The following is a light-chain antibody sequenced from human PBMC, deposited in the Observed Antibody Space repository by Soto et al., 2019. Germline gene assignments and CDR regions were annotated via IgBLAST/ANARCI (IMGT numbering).Light chain of an antibody. V-gene: IGKV1-39*01. CDR1: QSIGTK. CDR3: QQSSSTLYT. J-gene: IGKJ2*01. Sequence: DIQMTQSPSSLSASVGDRVTITCRASQSIGTKLSWYQQKPGKAPKLLIHAASSLQSGVPSRFSASGSGTDFTLTISSLQPEDFAVYYCQQSSSTLYTFGQGTNLEIK. CDR2: AAS.